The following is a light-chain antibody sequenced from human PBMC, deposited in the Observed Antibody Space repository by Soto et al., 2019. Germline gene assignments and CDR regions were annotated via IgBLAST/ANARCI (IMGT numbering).Light chain of an antibody. CDR1: SSDIGGYNR. Sequence: QSALTQPASVSGSPGQSITISCTGSSSDIGGYNRVCWYQQHPDKAPKLLIYGVSNRPSEVSNRFSGSKSGNTASLTISGLQAEDEAVYYCSSSTNTNTWVFGGGTKVTVL. CDR3: SSSTNTNTWV. J-gene: IGLJ3*02. V-gene: IGLV2-14*01. CDR2: GVS.